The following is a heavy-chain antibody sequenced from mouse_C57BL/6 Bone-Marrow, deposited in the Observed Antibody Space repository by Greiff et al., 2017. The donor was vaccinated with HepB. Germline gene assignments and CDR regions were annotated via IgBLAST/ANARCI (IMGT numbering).Heavy chain of an antibody. CDR3: ARRSNPYYAMDY. V-gene: IGHV1-55*01. CDR1: GYTFTSYW. D-gene: IGHD2-5*01. J-gene: IGHJ4*01. CDR2: IYPGSGST. Sequence: VQLQPSGAELVKPGASVKMSCKASGYTFTSYWITWVKQRPGQGLEWIGDIYPGSGSTNYNEKFKSKATLTVDTSSSTAYMQLSSLTSEDSAVYYCARRSNPYYAMDYWGQGTSVTVSS.